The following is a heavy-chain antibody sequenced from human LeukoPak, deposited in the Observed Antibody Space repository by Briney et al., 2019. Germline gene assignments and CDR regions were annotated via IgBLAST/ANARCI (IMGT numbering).Heavy chain of an antibody. CDR1: GGSISGSSYY. V-gene: IGHV4-39*07. CDR3: ARSEVGASTTFDY. Sequence: SETLSLTCTVSGGSISGSSYYWGWIRQPPGKGLEWIGSIYYSGSTYYNPSLKSRVTISVDTSKNQFSLKLSSVTAADTAVYYCARSEVGASTTFDYWGQGTLVTVSS. CDR2: IYYSGST. J-gene: IGHJ4*02. D-gene: IGHD1-26*01.